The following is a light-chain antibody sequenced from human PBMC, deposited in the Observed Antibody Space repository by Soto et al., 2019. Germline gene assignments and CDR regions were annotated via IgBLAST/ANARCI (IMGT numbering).Light chain of an antibody. Sequence: EIVLTQSPGTLSLSPGEIATLSCRASQSVSSSYLAWYQQKPGQAPRLLIYGASSRATGIPDRFSGSGSGTDFTLTISRLEPEDFAVYYCHQYDSSPLSFGGGTQVEIQ. V-gene: IGKV3-20*01. CDR3: HQYDSSPLS. CDR2: GAS. CDR1: QSVSSSY. J-gene: IGKJ4*01.